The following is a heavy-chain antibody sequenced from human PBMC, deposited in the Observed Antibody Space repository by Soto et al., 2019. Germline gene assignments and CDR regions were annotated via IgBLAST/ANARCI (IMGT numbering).Heavy chain of an antibody. V-gene: IGHV3-23*01. J-gene: IGHJ4*02. CDR1: GFTFSSYA. D-gene: IGHD2-15*01. CDR3: AKVKGCSGGSCYVLDY. Sequence: EVQLLESGGGLVQPGGSLRLSCAASGFTFSSYALNWVRQAPGKGLEWVSGISGSGVSTYYADSVKGRFTISRDNSKNTLYLQMNSLRPEDTAVYYCAKVKGCSGGSCYVLDYWGQGTLVTVSS. CDR2: ISGSGVST.